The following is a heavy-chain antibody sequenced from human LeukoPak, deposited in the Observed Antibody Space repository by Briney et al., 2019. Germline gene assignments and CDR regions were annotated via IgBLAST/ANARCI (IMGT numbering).Heavy chain of an antibody. J-gene: IGHJ5*02. Sequence: SVKVSCKASGGTFSSYAISWVRQAPGQGLEWMGGIIPIFGTANYAQKFQGRVTITPDESTSTAYMELSSLRSEDTAVYYCARTSPPDYGGNSEFDPWGQGTLVTVSS. CDR2: IIPIFGTA. V-gene: IGHV1-69*13. CDR3: ARTSPPDYGGNSEFDP. CDR1: GGTFSSYA. D-gene: IGHD4-23*01.